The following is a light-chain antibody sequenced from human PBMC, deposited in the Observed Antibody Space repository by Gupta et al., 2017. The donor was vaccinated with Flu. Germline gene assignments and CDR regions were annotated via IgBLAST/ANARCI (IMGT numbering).Light chain of an antibody. V-gene: IGKV1-5*03. CDR2: KAS. CDR3: QQYYNYVT. J-gene: IGKJ1*01. Sequence: DIQMTQSPSTLSASVGDRVTITCRASQSIHNYLAWYQQKPGKAPKLLIYKASSLESGVPPRFSGSGSGTEFTLTISSLQADDLATYYCQQYYNYVTFGQGTKVEIK. CDR1: QSIHNY.